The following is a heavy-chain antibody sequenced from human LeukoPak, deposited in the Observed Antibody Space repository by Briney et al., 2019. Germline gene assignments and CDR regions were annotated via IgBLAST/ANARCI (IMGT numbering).Heavy chain of an antibody. CDR3: ARGIFYGGRNQYIWFDL. V-gene: IGHV4-34*01. Sequence: KPSDTLPLTCAVYGGPFRGFFWSWIRQAPGKGLEWIGEISHSGSPNYNPSLRSRITISLDTSKSQFSLRLTSVTAADSAVYFCARGIFYGGRNQYIWFDLWGQGTLVTVSS. CDR1: GGPFRGFF. D-gene: IGHD4-23*01. J-gene: IGHJ5*02. CDR2: ISHSGSP.